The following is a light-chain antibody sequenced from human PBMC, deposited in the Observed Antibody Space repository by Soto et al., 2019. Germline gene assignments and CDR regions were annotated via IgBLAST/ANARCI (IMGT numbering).Light chain of an antibody. CDR3: QQYDTLPRAT. CDR2: DAS. CDR1: EDINNY. V-gene: IGKV1-33*01. Sequence: DIQMTQSPSSLSASVGDRVTITCQATEDINNYLIWYQQKTGRAPKLLIYDASNLETGVPSRFSGSGSGTDFFLYISNLQPEDTATYYCQQYDTLPRATFGPGTKVEIK. J-gene: IGKJ3*01.